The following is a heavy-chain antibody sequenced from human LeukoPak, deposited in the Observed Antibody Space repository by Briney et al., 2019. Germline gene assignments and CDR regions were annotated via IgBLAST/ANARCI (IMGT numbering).Heavy chain of an antibody. V-gene: IGHV3-74*01. CDR1: GFTFSISW. CDR3: ARDVGWDGYRTLFDY. D-gene: IGHD5-24*01. Sequence: GGSLRLSCAASGFTFSISWMHWARQAPGKGLAWVSHINSDGSSTDYADSVRGRFTISRDNAKNTLYLQMNSLRAEDAAVYYCARDVGWDGYRTLFDYWGQGTLVTVSS. CDR2: INSDGSST. J-gene: IGHJ4*02.